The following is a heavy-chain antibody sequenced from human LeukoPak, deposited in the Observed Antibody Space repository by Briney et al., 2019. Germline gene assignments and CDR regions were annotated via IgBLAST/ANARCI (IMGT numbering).Heavy chain of an antibody. V-gene: IGHV3-66*01. D-gene: IGHD6-13*01. J-gene: IGHJ6*02. CDR2: IDSGGST. CDR1: GFTFSSYG. Sequence: PGRSLRLSCAASGFTFSSYGMHWVRQAPGKGLDWDSVIDSGGSTYYADSVKGRFTISRDNSKNTLYLQMNSLRAEDTAVYYCARDHVSIAAAGLYYYYYGMDVWGQGTTVTVSS. CDR3: ARDHVSIAAAGLYYYYYGMDV.